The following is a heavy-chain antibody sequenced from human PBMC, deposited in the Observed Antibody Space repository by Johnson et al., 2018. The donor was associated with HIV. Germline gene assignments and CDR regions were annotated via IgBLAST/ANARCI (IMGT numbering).Heavy chain of an antibody. Sequence: VQLVESGGGLVQPGRSLRLSCAASGFTFDDYAMHWVRQAPGKGLEWVSGISWNSGRIGYADSVKGRFTISRDNAKNSLYLQMNSLRGDDTALYYCAKDTAYDYCDYGTAFDIWGQGTKVTVSS. D-gene: IGHD4-17*01. V-gene: IGHV3-9*01. J-gene: IGHJ3*02. CDR3: AKDTAYDYCDYGTAFDI. CDR2: ISWNSGRI. CDR1: GFTFDDYA.